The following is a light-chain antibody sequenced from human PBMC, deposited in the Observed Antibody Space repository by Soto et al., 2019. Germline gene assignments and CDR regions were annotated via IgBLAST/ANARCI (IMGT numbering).Light chain of an antibody. CDR1: QSVGSS. Sequence: EIALTQSPGTLSLCQGARATLSGRASQSVGSSLSWYQQKPGQAPRLLFYGASNRATAIPDRFSGSGFGTDFTLTITRLEPEDFAVYYCQQYGDSPQTFGPGTMVDI. CDR2: GAS. J-gene: IGKJ1*01. CDR3: QQYGDSPQT. V-gene: IGKV3-20*01.